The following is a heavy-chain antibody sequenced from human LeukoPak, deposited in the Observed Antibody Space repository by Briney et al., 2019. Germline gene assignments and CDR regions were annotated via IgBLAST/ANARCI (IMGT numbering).Heavy chain of an antibody. V-gene: IGHV3-21*01. CDR1: GFTFSSYS. Sequence: PGRSLRLSCAASGFTFSSYSMNWVRQAPGKGLEWVSSISSSSSYIYYADSVKGRFTISRDNAKNSLYLQMNSLRAEDTAVYYCAREPGQLGTFDYWGQGTLVTVSS. CDR2: ISSSSSYI. D-gene: IGHD7-27*01. CDR3: AREPGQLGTFDY. J-gene: IGHJ4*02.